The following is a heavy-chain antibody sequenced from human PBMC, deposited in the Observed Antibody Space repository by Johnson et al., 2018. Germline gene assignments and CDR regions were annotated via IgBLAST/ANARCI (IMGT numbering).Heavy chain of an antibody. J-gene: IGHJ3*02. V-gene: IGHV3-13*01. Sequence: VQLVESGGGLVQPGGSLRLSCAASGFTFSSYDMHWVRQATGKRLEWVSTIDTAGDTYYAGSVKGRFTIYREIAKNSLYLQMNSLRAGDTAVYYCARGISDAFDIWGQGTMVTVSS. CDR1: GFTFSSYD. CDR2: IDTAGDT. CDR3: ARGISDAFDI.